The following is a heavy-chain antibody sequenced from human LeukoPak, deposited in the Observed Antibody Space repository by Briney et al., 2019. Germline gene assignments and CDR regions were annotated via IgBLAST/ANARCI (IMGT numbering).Heavy chain of an antibody. Sequence: ASVKVFCKASGYSFDRYGISWVRQAPGQGLEWLGWIGTFNGNTNYAQNLQGRVTMTADTSTTTAYMELRSLSSDDTAVYYCARDLLSYDGSESHFEDTFDIWGQGTMVTVSS. J-gene: IGHJ3*02. CDR3: ARDLLSYDGSESHFEDTFDI. V-gene: IGHV1-18*01. CDR2: IGTFNGNT. D-gene: IGHD3-22*01. CDR1: GYSFDRYG.